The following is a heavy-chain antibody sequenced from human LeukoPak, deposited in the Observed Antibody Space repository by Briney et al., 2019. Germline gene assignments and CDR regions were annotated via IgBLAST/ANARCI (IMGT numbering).Heavy chain of an antibody. CDR2: IYYSGST. CDR3: ARDPSRYCSSTSCYDWFDP. J-gene: IGHJ5*02. CDR1: GGSISSSSYY. Sequence: PSETLSLTCTVSGGSISSSSYYWGWIRQPPGKGLEWIGSIYYSGSTYYNPSLKSRVTISVDTSKNQFSLKLSSVIAADTAVYYCARDPSRYCSSTSCYDWFDPWGQGTLVTVSS. V-gene: IGHV4-39*07. D-gene: IGHD2-2*01.